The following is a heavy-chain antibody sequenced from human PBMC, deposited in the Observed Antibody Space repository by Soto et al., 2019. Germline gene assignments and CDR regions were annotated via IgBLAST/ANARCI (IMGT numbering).Heavy chain of an antibody. CDR2: IYYSGSS. Sequence: SETLSLTCTVSGGSISSYYWSWIRQPPGRGLEWIGYIYYSGSSNYNPSLKSRVTISVDTSKNEFSLKLSSVTAADTAVYYCARQPMDSGSYFYYYYGMDVWGQGTTVTVSS. J-gene: IGHJ6*02. CDR3: ARQPMDSGSYFYYYYGMDV. D-gene: IGHD1-26*01. V-gene: IGHV4-59*01. CDR1: GGSISSYY.